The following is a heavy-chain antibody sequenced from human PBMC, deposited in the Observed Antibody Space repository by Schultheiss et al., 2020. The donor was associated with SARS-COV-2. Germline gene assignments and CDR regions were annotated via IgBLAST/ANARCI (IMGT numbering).Heavy chain of an antibody. Sequence: GESLKISCAASGFTFSDYYMSWIRQAPGKGLEWVSYISSSGSTIYYADSVKGRFTISRDNAKNSLYLQMNSLRAEDTAVYYCARDSHYYDSAFDIWGQGTMVTVSS. J-gene: IGHJ3*02. D-gene: IGHD3-22*01. V-gene: IGHV3-11*01. CDR1: GFTFSDYY. CDR3: ARDSHYYDSAFDI. CDR2: ISSSGSTI.